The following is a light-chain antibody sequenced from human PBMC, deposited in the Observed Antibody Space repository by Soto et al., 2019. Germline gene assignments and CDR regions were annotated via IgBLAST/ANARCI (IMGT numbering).Light chain of an antibody. CDR3: QQTYTFPWT. CDR1: QGISDY. CDR2: TAS. Sequence: DIRMTQSPSSLSASVGDTVTITCRASQGISDYLSWFQHKPGEAPKLLIYTASSLHGGVPLRFSGAGSRTDFTLTISCLQPEDSATYYCQQTYTFPWTFGQGTRVDIK. J-gene: IGKJ1*01. V-gene: IGKV1-39*01.